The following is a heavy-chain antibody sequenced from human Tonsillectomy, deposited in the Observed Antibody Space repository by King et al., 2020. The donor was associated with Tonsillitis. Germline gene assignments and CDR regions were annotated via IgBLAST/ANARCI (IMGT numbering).Heavy chain of an antibody. CDR3: ARLLLGSITLYYFDY. Sequence: VQLVESGAEVKKPGASVKVSCKASGYTFTGYYMHWVRQGPGQGLEWMGWINPNSGGTNYAQKFQGRVTMTRDTCISTAYMELSRLRSDDTAVYYCARLLLGSITLYYFDYWGQGTLVTVSS. CDR2: INPNSGGT. CDR1: GYTFTGYY. V-gene: IGHV1-2*02. J-gene: IGHJ4*02. D-gene: IGHD7-27*01.